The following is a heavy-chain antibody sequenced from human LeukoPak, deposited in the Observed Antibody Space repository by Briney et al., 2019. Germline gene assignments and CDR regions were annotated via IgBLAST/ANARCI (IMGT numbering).Heavy chain of an antibody. Sequence: SQTLSLTCTVSGGSISSGGYYWSWIRQHPGKGLEWIGYIYYSGSTYYNPSLKSRVTISADTSKNQFSLKLSSVTAADTAVYYCARGVVAATQIDYWGQGTLVTVSS. CDR2: IYYSGST. CDR1: GGSISSGGYY. V-gene: IGHV4-31*03. CDR3: ARGVVAATQIDY. J-gene: IGHJ4*02. D-gene: IGHD2-15*01.